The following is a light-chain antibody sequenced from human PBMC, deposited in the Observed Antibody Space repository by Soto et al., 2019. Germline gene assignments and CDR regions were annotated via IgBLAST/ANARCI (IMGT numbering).Light chain of an antibody. CDR1: SSNIGAGYD. CDR2: GNS. J-gene: IGLJ2*01. CDR3: QSYDSSLSCVV. V-gene: IGLV1-40*01. Sequence: QSVLTQPPSVSGAPGQRVTISCTGSSSNIGAGYDVHWYQQLPGTAPKLLIYGNSNRPSRVPDRFSGSKSGTSASLAITGLQAEDEADYYCQSYDSSLSCVVFGGGTKLTVL.